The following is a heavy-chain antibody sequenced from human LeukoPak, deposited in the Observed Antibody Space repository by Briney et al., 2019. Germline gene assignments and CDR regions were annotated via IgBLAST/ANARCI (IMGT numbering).Heavy chain of an antibody. D-gene: IGHD1-26*01. CDR1: GGSISSYY. CDR2: IYYSGST. Sequence: SETLSLTCTVSGGSISSYYWSWIRQPPGKGLEWIGYIYYSGSTNYNPSLKSRVTISVDTSKNQFSLKLSSVTAADTAVYYCARGVGATRGWLDPWGQGTLVTVSS. CDR3: ARGVGATRGWLDP. V-gene: IGHV4-59*01. J-gene: IGHJ5*02.